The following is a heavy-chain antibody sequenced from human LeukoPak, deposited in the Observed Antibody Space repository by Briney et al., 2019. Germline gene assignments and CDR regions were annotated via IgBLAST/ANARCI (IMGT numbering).Heavy chain of an antibody. J-gene: IGHJ5*02. CDR2: INPDTGGT. D-gene: IGHD6-13*01. CDR3: ARVAAYTSTWSWFDP. CDR1: GYSFSSYG. Sequence: ASVKVSCKASGYSFSSYGISWVRQAPGQGLEWVAYINPDTGGTNYAQKFQGRVTVTRDASISTAYMEMSRLTSDDTAIYYCARVAAYTSTWSWFDPWGQGTLVTVSS. V-gene: IGHV1-2*02.